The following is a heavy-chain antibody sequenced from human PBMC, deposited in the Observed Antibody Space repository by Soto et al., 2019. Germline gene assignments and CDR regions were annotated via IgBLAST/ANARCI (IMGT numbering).Heavy chain of an antibody. V-gene: IGHV1-2*04. CDR3: ASGRGSGFLPDAFDI. CDR1: GYTFTDYH. Sequence: ASVKVSCKASGYTFTDYHMHWVRQAPGQGLEWMGWINPNTGATNYAQSFQGWVIMTRDTSISTAYMELSRLRSDDTAVYYCASGRGSGFLPDAFDIWGQGTMVTVSS. J-gene: IGHJ3*02. CDR2: INPNTGAT. D-gene: IGHD3-22*01.